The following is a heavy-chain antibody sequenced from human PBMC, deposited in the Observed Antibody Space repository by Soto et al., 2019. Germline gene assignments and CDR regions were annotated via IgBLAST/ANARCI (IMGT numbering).Heavy chain of an antibody. V-gene: IGHV4-61*01. CDR2: IYNSGST. D-gene: IGHD3-16*01. J-gene: IGHJ4*02. CDR3: TRCRMTTLD. Sequence: PSETLSLTCSVSGGSVSSANNYWSWVRQPPGKGLVCIGYIYNSGSTNYTPSLTRRVTISVDTSKNQFSLKLSSVTAADTAVYYCTRCRMTTLDWGQGTLVTVSS. CDR1: GGSVSSANNY.